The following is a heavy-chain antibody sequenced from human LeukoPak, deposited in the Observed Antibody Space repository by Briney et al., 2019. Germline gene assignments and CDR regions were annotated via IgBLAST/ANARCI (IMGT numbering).Heavy chain of an antibody. V-gene: IGHV1-3*01. CDR1: GYTFTSYA. Sequence: ASVKVSCKASGYTFTSYAMHWVRQAPGQRLEWMGWINAGNGNTKYSQKFQGRVTITRDTSASTAYMELSSLRSEDTAVYYCTRVVDVNSYGLFDYWGQGTLVTVSS. CDR3: TRVVDVNSYGLFDY. CDR2: INAGNGNT. J-gene: IGHJ4*02. D-gene: IGHD5-18*01.